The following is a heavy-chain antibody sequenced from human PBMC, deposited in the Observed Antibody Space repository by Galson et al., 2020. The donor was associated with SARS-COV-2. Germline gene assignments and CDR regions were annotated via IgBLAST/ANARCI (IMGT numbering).Heavy chain of an antibody. J-gene: IGHJ6*02. CDR1: GGSFSGSY. CDR2: INHSGST. D-gene: IGHD3-10*02. Sequence: SETLSLTCAVYGGSFSGSYWSWIRQPPGKGLEWIGEINHSGSTNYNPSLKSRVTISVDTSKNQFSLKLSSVTAADTAVYYCARGKKCSGRYRWSYYYGMDVWGQGTTVTVSS. V-gene: IGHV4-34*01. CDR3: ARGKKCSGRYRWSYYYGMDV.